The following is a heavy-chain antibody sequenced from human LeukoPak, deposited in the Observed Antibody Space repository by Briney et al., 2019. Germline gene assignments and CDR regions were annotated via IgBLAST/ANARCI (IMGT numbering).Heavy chain of an antibody. D-gene: IGHD6-13*01. Sequence: PSETLSLTCAVYGGSFRGHYWSWIRQSPGKGLEWIGEINESGSTNYNPSLKSRVTISVDMSKNQFSLRLSSVTAADTAVYYCATHERSVNPSTWFGDYWGQGALVTVSS. CDR1: GGSFRGHY. J-gene: IGHJ4*02. CDR2: INESGST. CDR3: ATHERSVNPSTWFGDY. V-gene: IGHV4-34*01.